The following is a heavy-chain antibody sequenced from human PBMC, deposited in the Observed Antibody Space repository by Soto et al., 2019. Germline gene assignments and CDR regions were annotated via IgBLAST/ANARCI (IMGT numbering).Heavy chain of an antibody. CDR1: GYTFTSYS. D-gene: IGHD2-8*01. J-gene: IGHJ4*02. CDR3: AREPKFCTNGVCYTDKGGY. CDR2: INAGNGNT. Sequence: GAPVKVSCKASGYTFTSYSMHWVRQAPGQKLEWMGWINAGNGNTKYSQKFQGRVTITRDTSASTAYMELSSLRSEDTAVYYCAREPKFCTNGVCYTDKGGYWGQGTLVTVSS. V-gene: IGHV1-3*01.